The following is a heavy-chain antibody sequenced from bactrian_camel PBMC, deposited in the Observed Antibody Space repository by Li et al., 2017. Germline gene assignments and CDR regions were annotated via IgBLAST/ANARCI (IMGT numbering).Heavy chain of an antibody. D-gene: IGHD4*01. J-gene: IGHJ6*01. Sequence: EVQLVESGGGLVQPGGSLRLSCAASVSEYPYSTYYLGWFRQSPGKEREGVARISSDGSTWYADSVKGRFTASRDNAKNTLYLQMNNLKTEDTAMYYCAATTRYSTCTRSWPTAFGYWGQGTQVTVS. CDR2: ISSDGST. CDR3: AATTRYSTCTRSWPTAFGY. V-gene: IGHV3S10*01. CDR1: VSEYPYSTYY.